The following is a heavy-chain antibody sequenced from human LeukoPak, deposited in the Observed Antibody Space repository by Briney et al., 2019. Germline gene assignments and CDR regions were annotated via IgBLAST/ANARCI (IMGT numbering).Heavy chain of an antibody. D-gene: IGHD6-19*01. Sequence: GGSLRLSCAAPGFTFSSYSMNWVRQAPGKGLEWVSSISSSSSYIYYADSVKGRFTISRDNAKNSLYLQMNSLRAEDTALYYCASLAVAGTTFDYWGQGTLVTVSS. J-gene: IGHJ4*02. CDR1: GFTFSSYS. CDR2: ISSSSSYI. CDR3: ASLAVAGTTFDY. V-gene: IGHV3-21*01.